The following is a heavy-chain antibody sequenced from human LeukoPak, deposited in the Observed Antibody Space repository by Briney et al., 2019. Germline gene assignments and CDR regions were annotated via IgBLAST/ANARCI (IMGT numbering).Heavy chain of an antibody. V-gene: IGHV3-21*01. Sequence: KPGGSLRLSCAASGFTFSSYSMNWVRQAPGKGLEWVSSISSSSSYIYYADSVKGRFTISRDNAKNSLYLQMNSLRAEDTAVYYCARDRSYYYDSSGYCDYWGQGTLVTVSS. CDR2: ISSSSSYI. CDR3: ARDRSYYYDSSGYCDY. D-gene: IGHD3-22*01. CDR1: GFTFSSYS. J-gene: IGHJ4*02.